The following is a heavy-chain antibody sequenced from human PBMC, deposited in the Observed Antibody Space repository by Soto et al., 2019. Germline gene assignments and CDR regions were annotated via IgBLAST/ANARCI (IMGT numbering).Heavy chain of an antibody. CDR1: GGTFSSYA. CDR2: ILSIFGTA. V-gene: IGHV1-69*01. J-gene: IGHJ6*02. Sequence: QVQLVQSGAEVKKPGSSVKVSCKASGGTFSSYAISWVRQAPGQGLEWMGGILSIFGTANYAPKFQGRVTSTADETKSTADTELSSLRAEDTGVYYCARGGGEGLIAARPNYYYDGMDGWGHGTTVTVSS. D-gene: IGHD6-6*01. CDR3: ARGGGEGLIAARPNYYYDGMDG.